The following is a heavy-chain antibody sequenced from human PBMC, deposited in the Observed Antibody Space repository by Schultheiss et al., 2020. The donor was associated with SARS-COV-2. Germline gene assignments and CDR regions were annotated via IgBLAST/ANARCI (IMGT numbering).Heavy chain of an antibody. CDR3: ARGVAAVQPYYYYYGMDV. D-gene: IGHD3-10*01. V-gene: IGHV4-39*07. Sequence: SETLSLTCTVSGGSISSSSYYWGWIRQPPGKGLEWIGEIYHSGSTNYNPSLKSRVTISVDTSKNQFSLKLSSVTAADTAVYYCARGVAAVQPYYYYYGMDVWGQGTTVTVSS. CDR2: IYHSGST. CDR1: GGSISSSSYY. J-gene: IGHJ6*02.